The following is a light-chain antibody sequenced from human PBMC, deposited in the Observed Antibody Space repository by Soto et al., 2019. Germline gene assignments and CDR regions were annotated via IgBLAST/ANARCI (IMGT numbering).Light chain of an antibody. CDR1: QSVSSSY. CDR3: QQSQT. J-gene: IGKJ1*01. Sequence: EIGLTQSPGTLSLSPGERATLSCRASQSVSSSYLAWYQQKPGQAPRLLIYGASSRATGIPDRFSGSGSGTDFTLTISRLEPEDFAVYYCQQSQTFGQGTKVEIK. V-gene: IGKV3-20*01. CDR2: GAS.